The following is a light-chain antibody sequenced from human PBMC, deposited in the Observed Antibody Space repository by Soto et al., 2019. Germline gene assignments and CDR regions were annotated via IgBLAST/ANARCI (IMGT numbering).Light chain of an antibody. J-gene: IGKJ5*01. CDR2: DAS. V-gene: IGKV3D-20*01. Sequence: IVLTQSPATMSLSPGERATLSCRASERVSSSYVAWYQMKAGLAPSLLIHDASIRASSNPGRFRGRKSGTDLPLTLRRLGPEGAAVDYWQQYGCCPFTCGQGTR. CDR1: ERVSSSY. CDR3: QQYGCCPFT.